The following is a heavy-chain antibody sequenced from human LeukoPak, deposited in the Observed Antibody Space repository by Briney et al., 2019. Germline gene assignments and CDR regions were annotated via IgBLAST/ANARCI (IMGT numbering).Heavy chain of an antibody. V-gene: IGHV3-7*01. CDR1: GSTFSNYW. CDR3: ARDPGGYQDYFDY. D-gene: IGHD5-12*01. Sequence: GGSMRLSCEVSGSTFSNYWMSWVRQPPGKWLEWVATINQGGREKYYMDSVKGRFTISRDNAKNSLYLQMSSLRDEDTAVYYCARDPGGYQDYFDYGGQGTLVTVSS. CDR2: INQGGREK. J-gene: IGHJ4*02.